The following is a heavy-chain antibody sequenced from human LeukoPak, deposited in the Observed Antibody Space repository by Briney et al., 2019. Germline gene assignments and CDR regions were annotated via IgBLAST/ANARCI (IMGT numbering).Heavy chain of an antibody. CDR1: AYSISSGYY. D-gene: IGHD2-2*01. CDR3: ARLVPGFDP. J-gene: IGHJ5*02. Sequence: PSETLSLTCAVSAYSISSGYYWGWIRRPPGKGLEWIGSIYHSGSTYYNPSLKSRVTISVDTSKNQFSLKLSSVTAADTAVYYCARLVPGFDPWGQGTLVTVPS. V-gene: IGHV4-38-2*01. CDR2: IYHSGST.